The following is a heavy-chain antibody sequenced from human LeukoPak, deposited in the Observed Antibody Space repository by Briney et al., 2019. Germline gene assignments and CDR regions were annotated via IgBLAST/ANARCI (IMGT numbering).Heavy chain of an antibody. CDR3: AGTPYRSSDNCYRFYNGNEAFNI. J-gene: IGHJ3*02. CDR1: GDSISNYY. Sequence: PSETLSLTCAVSGDSISNYYWSWIRQPPGKGLEWIGYIYTSGSTNYNPSLKSRVTISVDTSKNQFSLKLYSVTAADTAVYYCAGTPYRSSDNCYRFYNGNEAFNIWGQGTKVTVSS. CDR2: IYTSGST. V-gene: IGHV4-4*09. D-gene: IGHD2-2*01.